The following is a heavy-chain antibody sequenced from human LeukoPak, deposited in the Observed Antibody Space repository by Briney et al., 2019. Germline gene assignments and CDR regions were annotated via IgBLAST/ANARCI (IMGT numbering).Heavy chain of an antibody. V-gene: IGHV4-4*07. D-gene: IGHD5-18*01. J-gene: IGHJ4*02. CDR2: IYTSGST. CDR3: ARLKIYSYGHAIYDY. CDR1: GGSISSYY. Sequence: SETLSLTCTVSGGSISSYYWSWIRQPAGKGLGWIGRIYTSGSTNYNPSLKSRVTMSVDTSKNQFSLKLSSVTAADTAVYYCARLKIYSYGHAIYDYWGQGTLVTVSS.